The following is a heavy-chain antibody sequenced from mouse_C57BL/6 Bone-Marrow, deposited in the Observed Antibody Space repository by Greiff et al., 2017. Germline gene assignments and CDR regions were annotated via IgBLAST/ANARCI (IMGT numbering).Heavy chain of an antibody. CDR3: VRDNWENAMDY. Sequence: EVQLVESGGGLVQPKGSLKLSCAASGFTFNTYAMHWVRQAPGKGLEWVARIRSKSSNSATYYADSVKDRFTISRDDSQSMLYLQMNNLKTEETAMYYCVRDNWENAMDYWGQGTSVTVSS. CDR1: GFTFNTYA. CDR2: IRSKSSNSAT. V-gene: IGHV10-3*01. D-gene: IGHD4-1*01. J-gene: IGHJ4*01.